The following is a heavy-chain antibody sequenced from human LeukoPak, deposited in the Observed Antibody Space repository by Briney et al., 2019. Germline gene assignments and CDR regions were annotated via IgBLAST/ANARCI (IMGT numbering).Heavy chain of an antibody. CDR1: GFTFSNYA. D-gene: IGHD3-10*01. CDR2: ISSTSSYI. CDR3: ARVVVRGSGSYYFDY. Sequence: PGGSLRLSCAASGFTFSNYAMSWVRQAPGKGLEWVSSISSTSSYIYYADSMKGRFTISRDNAKNSLYLQMNSLRAEDTAVYYCARVVVRGSGSYYFDYWGQGTLVTVSS. V-gene: IGHV3-21*01. J-gene: IGHJ4*02.